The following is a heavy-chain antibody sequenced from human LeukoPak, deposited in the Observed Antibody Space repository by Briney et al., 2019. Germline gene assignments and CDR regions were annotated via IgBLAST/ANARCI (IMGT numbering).Heavy chain of an antibody. Sequence: GGSLRLSCAASGFTFSSYSMNWLRHPPGEGRECVSSISSSSSYIYYADSVKGRFTISRDNAKNSLYLQMNSLRAEDTAVYYCAGGEAVAGNDYWGQGTLVTVSS. CDR1: GFTFSSYS. D-gene: IGHD6-19*01. CDR3: AGGEAVAGNDY. J-gene: IGHJ4*02. CDR2: ISSSSSYI. V-gene: IGHV3-21*01.